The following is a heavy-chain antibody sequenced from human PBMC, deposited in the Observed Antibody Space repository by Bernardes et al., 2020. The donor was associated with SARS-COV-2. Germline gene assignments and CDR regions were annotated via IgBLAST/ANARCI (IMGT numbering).Heavy chain of an antibody. J-gene: IGHJ6*03. CDR1: GFSFSDHY. CDR3: ARGLKYYYYYIDV. Sequence: GGSLRLSCEASGFSFSDHYMSWIRQSPGKGLEFISYFSNSGNYTNYADSVKGRFTISRDNAKNSLSLQMNGLRVEDTAVYYCARGLKYYYYYIDVWGKGTTVTVSS. CDR2: FSNSGNYT. V-gene: IGHV3-11*05.